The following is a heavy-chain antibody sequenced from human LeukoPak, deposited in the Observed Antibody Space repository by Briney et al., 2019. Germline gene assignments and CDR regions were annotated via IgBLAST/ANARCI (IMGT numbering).Heavy chain of an antibody. CDR2: TFHRSKWYN. J-gene: IGHJ4*02. Sequence: SQTLSLTCAISGDSVCSNSAAWKWVRKSPSRGLEWLGRTFHRSKWYNDYAVFVKSRITINPDTSKKQFSLQLNSVTPEDTAVYYCTRDSGAGDYWGQGTLVTVSS. D-gene: IGHD1-26*01. CDR3: TRDSGAGDY. V-gene: IGHV6-1*01. CDR1: GDSVCSNSAA.